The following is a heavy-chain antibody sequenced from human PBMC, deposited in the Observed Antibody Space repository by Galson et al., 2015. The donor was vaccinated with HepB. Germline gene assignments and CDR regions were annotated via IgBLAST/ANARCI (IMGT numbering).Heavy chain of an antibody. J-gene: IGHJ5*02. CDR1: GGSISSPDYH. Sequence: TLSLTCPVSGGSISSPDYHWSWIRQHPGKGLEYIGYIYYSGTTYYNPSLKSRVTISVDTSKNQFSLKLSSVTAADTAMYYCARWGGGPTRWFDPWGQGTLVTVSS. D-gene: IGHD1-26*01. CDR2: IYYSGTT. V-gene: IGHV4-31*03. CDR3: ARWGGGPTRWFDP.